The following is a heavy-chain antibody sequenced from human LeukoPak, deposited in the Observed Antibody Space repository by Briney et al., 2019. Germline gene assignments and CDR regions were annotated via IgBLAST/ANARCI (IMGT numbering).Heavy chain of an antibody. CDR3: VRGIPRFDS. CDR2: INHSGST. CDR1: GGSFSGYY. J-gene: IGHJ3*01. D-gene: IGHD2-21*01. Sequence: SETLSLTCAVYGGSFSGYYWSWIRQPPGKGLEWIGEINHSGSTNYNPSLKGRVTMSVDTSKNQFSLKLSSMTAADTAVYYCVRGIPRFDSWGQGTMVTVSS. V-gene: IGHV4-34*01.